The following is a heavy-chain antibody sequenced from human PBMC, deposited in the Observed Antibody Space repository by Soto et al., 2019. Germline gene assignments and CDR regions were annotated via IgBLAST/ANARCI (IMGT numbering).Heavy chain of an antibody. J-gene: IGHJ4*02. CDR3: ARDQGPMITFGGVIVSDY. CDR2: ISSSGSTI. D-gene: IGHD3-16*02. CDR1: GFTFSDYY. Sequence: GGSLRLSCAASGFTFSDYYMSWIRQAPGKGLEWVSYISSSGSTIYYADSVKGRFTISRDNAKNSLYLQMNSLRAEDTAESYCARDQGPMITFGGVIVSDYWGQGTLVTVSS. V-gene: IGHV3-11*01.